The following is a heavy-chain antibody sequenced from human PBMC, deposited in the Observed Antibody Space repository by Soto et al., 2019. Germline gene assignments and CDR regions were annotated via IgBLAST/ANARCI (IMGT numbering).Heavy chain of an antibody. CDR3: ARHADAGSFHNWFDP. D-gene: IGHD2-15*01. CDR2: IIPIFGTA. CDR1: GGTFSTNA. V-gene: IGHV1-69*01. J-gene: IGHJ5*02. Sequence: QVQLVQSGAEVKKPGSSVKFSCKASGGTFSTNAIAWVRQAPGQGLEWMGGIIPIFGTANYAQKFQGRVTITADEYTSTAYMEMSSLRSEDTAVYYCARHADAGSFHNWFDPWGQGTLVTVSS.